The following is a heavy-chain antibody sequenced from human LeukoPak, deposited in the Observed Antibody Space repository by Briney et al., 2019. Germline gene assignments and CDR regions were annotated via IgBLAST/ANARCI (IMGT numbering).Heavy chain of an antibody. CDR3: AKDKGGGYGNDGFDI. D-gene: IGHD3-16*01. V-gene: IGHV3-30*18. J-gene: IGHJ3*02. Sequence: GGSLRLSCAASGFIFSSYGMHWVRQAPGKGLEWVAVISYDGSNQYYADSVKGRFTISRDKSKNTLYLQMNSLRAEDTAVYYCAKDKGGGYGNDGFDIWGRGTMVTVSS. CDR1: GFIFSSYG. CDR2: ISYDGSNQ.